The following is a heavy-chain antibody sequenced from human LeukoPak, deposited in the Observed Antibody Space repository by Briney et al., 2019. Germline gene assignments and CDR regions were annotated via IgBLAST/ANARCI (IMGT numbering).Heavy chain of an antibody. CDR2: IYYSGST. CDR3: ARHGGAAGGH. V-gene: IGHV4-39*01. D-gene: IGHD6-13*01. CDR1: GGSISSGGYY. Sequence: SQTLSLTCTVSGGSISSGGYYWGWIRQPPGKGLEWIGSIYYSGSTYYNPSLKSRVTISVDTSKNQLSLKLTSVTAADTAVYYCARHGGAAGGHWGQGTLVTVSS. J-gene: IGHJ4*02.